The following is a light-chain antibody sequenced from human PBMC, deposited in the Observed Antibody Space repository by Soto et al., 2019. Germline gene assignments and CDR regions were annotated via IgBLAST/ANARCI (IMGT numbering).Light chain of an antibody. CDR2: GAS. V-gene: IGKV3-15*01. Sequence: EIVLTQSPGTLSLSPGERATLSCRASQSVSSSYLAWYQQKPGQAPRLLIYGASTRATGIPARFSGSGSGTEFTLTISSLQSEDFAVYYCQQYNTWPPYTFGQGTKLEIK. CDR1: QSVSSSY. CDR3: QQYNTWPPYT. J-gene: IGKJ2*01.